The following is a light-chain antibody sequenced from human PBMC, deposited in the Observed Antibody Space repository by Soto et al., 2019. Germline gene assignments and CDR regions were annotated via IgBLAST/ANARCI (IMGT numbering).Light chain of an antibody. CDR3: SSYTSSSTLGLYV. Sequence: QSALTQPASVSGSPGQSITISCTGTSSDVGGYNYVSWYQQHPGKAPKLMIYEVSNRPSGVSNRFSGSKSGNTASPTISGLQAEDEADYYCSSYTSSSTLGLYVFGTGTKVNVL. CDR1: SSDVGGYNY. J-gene: IGLJ1*01. CDR2: EVS. V-gene: IGLV2-14*01.